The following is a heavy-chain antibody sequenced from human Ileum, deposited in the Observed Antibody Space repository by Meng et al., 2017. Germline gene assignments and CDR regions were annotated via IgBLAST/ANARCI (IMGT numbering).Heavy chain of an antibody. V-gene: IGHV4-34*01. J-gene: IGHJ4*02. Sequence: QGWLPPWGSGLLQPPETLSLTCAVYVGSFSGYYWSWIRQPPGKGLEWIGEINHSGSTNYNQSLKSRVTISVDTSKNQFSLKLSSVTAADTAVYYCARNYYDSSGEDSNDYWGQGTLVTVSS. CDR1: VGSFSGYY. CDR3: ARNYYDSSGEDSNDY. D-gene: IGHD3-22*01. CDR2: INHSGST.